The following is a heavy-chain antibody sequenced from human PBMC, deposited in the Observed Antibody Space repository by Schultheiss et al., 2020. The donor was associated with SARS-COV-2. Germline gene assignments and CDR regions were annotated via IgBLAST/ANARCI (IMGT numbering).Heavy chain of an antibody. CDR2: INPNSGGT. V-gene: IGHV1-2*06. Sequence: GESLKISCKASGYTFTGYYMHWVRQAPGQGLEWMGRINPNSGGTNYAQNFQGRVTMTSDTSISTAYMELSRLRSDDTAVYYCARESGVENNDAFDIWGQGTMVTVSS. CDR3: ARESGVENNDAFDI. J-gene: IGHJ3*02. D-gene: IGHD3-3*01. CDR1: GYTFTGYY.